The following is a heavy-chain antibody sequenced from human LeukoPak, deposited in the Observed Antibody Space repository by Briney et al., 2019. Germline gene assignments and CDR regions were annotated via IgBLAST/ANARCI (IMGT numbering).Heavy chain of an antibody. J-gene: IGHJ6*03. Sequence: SETLSLTCTVSGDSIRSYYWSWIRQPPGKGLEWVGYIYYSGSTNYNPSLKSRVTFSVDTSKSQFSLKLSSVTAADTAVYYCARLGMVRGVILGDYYMDVWGKGTTVTVSS. V-gene: IGHV4-59*01. CDR2: IYYSGST. D-gene: IGHD3-10*01. CDR3: ARLGMVRGVILGDYYMDV. CDR1: GDSIRSYY.